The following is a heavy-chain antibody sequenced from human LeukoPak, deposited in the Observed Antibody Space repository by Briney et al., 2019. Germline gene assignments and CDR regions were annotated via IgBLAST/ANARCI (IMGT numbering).Heavy chain of an antibody. CDR2: IKQDGSEK. CDR1: GFTVSGNY. J-gene: IGHJ4*02. V-gene: IGHV3-7*01. CDR3: ARGTFIAAPYFDY. Sequence: GGSLRLSRAASGFTVSGNYMSWVRQAPGKGLEWVANIKQDGSEKYYVDSVKGRFTISRDNAKNSLYLQMNSLRAEDTAVYYCARGTFIAAPYFDYWGQGALVTVSS. D-gene: IGHD6-25*01.